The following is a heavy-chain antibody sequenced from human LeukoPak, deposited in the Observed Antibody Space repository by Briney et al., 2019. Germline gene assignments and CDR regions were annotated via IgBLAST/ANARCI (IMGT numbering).Heavy chain of an antibody. V-gene: IGHV4-39*01. Sequence: DPSETLSLTCTVSGGSISSSYSWGWIRQPPGKGLEWIGNIYYSGSTYYNSSLKSRVTISVDTSKNQFSLKLSSVTPADTAMYYCARLGSTDNWGQGTLVTVSS. CDR3: ARLGSTDN. D-gene: IGHD2-2*01. J-gene: IGHJ4*02. CDR2: IYYSGST. CDR1: GGSISSSYS.